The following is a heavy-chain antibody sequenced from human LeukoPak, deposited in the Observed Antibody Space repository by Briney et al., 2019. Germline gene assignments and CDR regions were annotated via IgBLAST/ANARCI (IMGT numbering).Heavy chain of an antibody. CDR2: ISSSSSYV. Sequence: GGSLRLSCAASGFTFSSYSMNWVRQAPGKGLEWVSSISSSSSYVYYAGSVKGRFTISRDNAKNSLYLQMNSLRAEDTAVYYCARDQVYYGSGSPSRNAFDIWGQGTMVTVSS. CDR3: ARDQVYYGSGSPSRNAFDI. CDR1: GFTFSSYS. J-gene: IGHJ3*02. D-gene: IGHD3-10*01. V-gene: IGHV3-21*01.